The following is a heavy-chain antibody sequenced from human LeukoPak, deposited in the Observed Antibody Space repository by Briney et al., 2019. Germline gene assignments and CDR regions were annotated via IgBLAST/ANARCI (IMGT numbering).Heavy chain of an antibody. V-gene: IGHV4-31*02. CDR2: IYYSGST. CDR3: ARDLDRQDAFDI. Sequence: SWIRQHPGKGLEWIGYIYYSGSTYYNPSLKSRVTISVDTSKNQFSLKLSSVTAADTAVYYCARDLDRQDAFDIWGQGTMVTVSS. D-gene: IGHD3-22*01. J-gene: IGHJ3*02.